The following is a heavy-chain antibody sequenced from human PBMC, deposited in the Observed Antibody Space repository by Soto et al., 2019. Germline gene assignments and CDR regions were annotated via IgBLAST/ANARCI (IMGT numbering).Heavy chain of an antibody. J-gene: IGHJ4*02. CDR2: INPSGGST. V-gene: IGHV1-46*01. Sequence: ASVKVSCKASGYTFTSYYMHWVRQAPGQGLEWMGIINPSGGSTSYAQKFQGRVTMTRDTSTRTVYMELSSLRSEDTAVYYCARTTDSHYDILTGQYYFDYWGQGTLVTVSS. CDR3: ARTTDSHYDILTGQYYFDY. CDR1: GYTFTSYY. D-gene: IGHD3-9*01.